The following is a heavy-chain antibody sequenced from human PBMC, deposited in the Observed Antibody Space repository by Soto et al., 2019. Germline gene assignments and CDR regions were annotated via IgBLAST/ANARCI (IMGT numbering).Heavy chain of an antibody. J-gene: IGHJ4*02. CDR3: AKDSRRDCSTTTCYLFDY. CDR1: GFPFTTYA. V-gene: IGHV3-23*01. D-gene: IGHD2-2*01. CDR2: MSGSGGDT. Sequence: DVQLLESGGGLVQPGGSLRLSCATSGFPFTTYAMSWVLQAPWKGLEWVSSMSGSGGDTYYANSVKGRFTISRDNSENTLYLQMNSLRAEDAAVYYCAKDSRRDCSTTTCYLFDYWGQGTLVTVS.